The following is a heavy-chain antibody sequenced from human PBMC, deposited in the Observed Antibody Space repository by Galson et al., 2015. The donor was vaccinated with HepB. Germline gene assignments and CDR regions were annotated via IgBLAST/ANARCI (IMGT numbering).Heavy chain of an antibody. CDR2: ISWNSGSI. Sequence: SLRLSCAASGFTFDDYAMHWVRQAPGKGLEWVSGISWNSGSIGYADSVKGRFTISRDNAKNSLYLQMNSLRAEDTALYYCAKGSPVVTAPSDYWGQGTRVTVSS. D-gene: IGHD2-21*02. CDR1: GFTFDDYA. V-gene: IGHV3-9*01. CDR3: AKGSPVVTAPSDY. J-gene: IGHJ4*02.